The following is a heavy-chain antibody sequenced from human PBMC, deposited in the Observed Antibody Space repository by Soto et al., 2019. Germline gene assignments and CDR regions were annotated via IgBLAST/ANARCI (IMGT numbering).Heavy chain of an antibody. CDR2: IWYDGINK. D-gene: IGHD6-6*01. J-gene: IGHJ6*02. CDR3: GSEGGIAACPHYYLGMDG. Sequence: PGGSLRLSCEASGFTFSSYGIHWVRQAPCKGLEWVAVIWYDGINKYYADSVKGRFTISRDNSKNTLYLQMNSLRAEDTAVYYCGSEGGIAACPHYYLGMDGWGQGSTVAVSS. V-gene: IGHV3-33*01. CDR1: GFTFSSYG.